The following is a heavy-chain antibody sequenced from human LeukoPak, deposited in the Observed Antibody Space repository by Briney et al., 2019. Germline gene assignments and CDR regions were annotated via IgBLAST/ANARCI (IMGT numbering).Heavy chain of an antibody. V-gene: IGHV1-2*06. Sequence: GASVKVSCKASGYTFTGYYMHWVRQAPGQGLEWMGRINPNSGGTNYAQKFQGRATMTRDTSISTAYMELSRLRSDDTAVYYCARGRRGYCSSTSCYTGHWFSWGQGTLVTVSS. CDR2: INPNSGGT. CDR1: GYTFTGYY. CDR3: ARGRRGYCSSTSCYTGHWFS. J-gene: IGHJ4*02. D-gene: IGHD2-2*02.